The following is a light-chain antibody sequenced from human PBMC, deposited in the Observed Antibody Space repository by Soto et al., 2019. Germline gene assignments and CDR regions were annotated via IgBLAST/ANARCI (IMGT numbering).Light chain of an antibody. J-gene: IGKJ1*01. Sequence: EIVMTQSPATLSVSPGERATLSCRAGQSISNNLAWYQQKPGQAPRLLIYGASTRATGIPARFTGSGSGTEFTLTISSLRSEDFAVYYCQQYSNWPRTFGQGTKVEIK. CDR3: QQYSNWPRT. CDR2: GAS. V-gene: IGKV3-15*01. CDR1: QSISNN.